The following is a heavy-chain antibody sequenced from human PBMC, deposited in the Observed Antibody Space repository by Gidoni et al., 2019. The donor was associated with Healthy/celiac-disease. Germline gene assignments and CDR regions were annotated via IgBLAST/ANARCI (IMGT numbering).Heavy chain of an antibody. Sequence: EVQLVESGGGLVKPGGSLRLSCAASGFTFSSYSMNWVRQAPGKGLGWVSSISSSSSYIYYADSVKGRFTISRDNAKNSLYLQMNSLRAEDTAVYYCARSVYCSSTSCQREENWFDPWGQGTLVTVSS. CDR3: ARSVYCSSTSCQREENWFDP. CDR1: GFTFSSYS. J-gene: IGHJ5*02. CDR2: ISSSSSYI. V-gene: IGHV3-21*01. D-gene: IGHD2-2*01.